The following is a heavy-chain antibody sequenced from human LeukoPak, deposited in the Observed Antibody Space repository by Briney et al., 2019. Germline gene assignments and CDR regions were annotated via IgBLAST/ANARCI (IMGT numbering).Heavy chain of an antibody. CDR1: RFTFSSYG. V-gene: IGHV3-30*02. D-gene: IGHD6-13*01. CDR2: IRSDGSTK. CDR3: AKDERLGSSWTFDY. Sequence: GGSLRLSCAASRFTFSSYGMHWIRQAPGKGLEWVAFIRSDGSTKFYADSVKGRFTISRDNSKNTLYLQMNSLRPEDTAVFYCAKDERLGSSWTFDYWGQGTLVTVSS. J-gene: IGHJ4*02.